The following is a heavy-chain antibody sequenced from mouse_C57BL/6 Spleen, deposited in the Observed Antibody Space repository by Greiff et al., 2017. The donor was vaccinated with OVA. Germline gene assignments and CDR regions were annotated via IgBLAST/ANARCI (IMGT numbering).Heavy chain of an antibody. CDR1: GYTFTDSN. V-gene: IGHV1-18*01. Sequence: VQLQQSVPELVKPGASVKIPCKASGYTFTDSNMDWVKQSPGKSLEWIGDINPNNGGTIYNQKFKGKATLTVDKSSSTAYMELRSLTSEDTAVYYCARSYHEPLPLAYWGQGTLVTVSA. CDR3: ARSYHEPLPLAY. D-gene: IGHD2-10*01. CDR2: INPNNGGT. J-gene: IGHJ3*01.